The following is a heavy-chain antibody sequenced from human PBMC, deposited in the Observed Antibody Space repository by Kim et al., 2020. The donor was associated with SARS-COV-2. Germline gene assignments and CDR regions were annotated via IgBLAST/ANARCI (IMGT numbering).Heavy chain of an antibody. CDR3: ARDPGGSVRGKFDP. V-gene: IGHV4-61*02. J-gene: IGHJ5*02. D-gene: IGHD2-8*01. CDR1: GGSINSGTYY. Sequence: SDTLSLTCTVSGGSINSGTYYWSWIRQPAGKGLEWIGRIYTGGSTNYNPSLKSRVTISIDKSKSQFSLELTSVTAADTAVYYCARDPGGSVRGKFDPWGQGTLVTVSS. CDR2: IYTGGST.